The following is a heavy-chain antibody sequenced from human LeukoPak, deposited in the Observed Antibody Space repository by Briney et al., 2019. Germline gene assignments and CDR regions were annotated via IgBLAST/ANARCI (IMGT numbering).Heavy chain of an antibody. CDR1: GGSISSYY. D-gene: IGHD6-13*01. V-gene: IGHV4-59*01. CDR2: IYYSGST. Sequence: SETLSLTCTVSGGSISSYYWSWIRQPPGKGLEWIGYIYYSGSTNYNPSLKSRVTISVDTSKNQFSLKLSSVTAADTAVYYCARGGYSSSWGPPRDAFDIWGQGTMVTVSS. J-gene: IGHJ3*02. CDR3: ARGGYSSSWGPPRDAFDI.